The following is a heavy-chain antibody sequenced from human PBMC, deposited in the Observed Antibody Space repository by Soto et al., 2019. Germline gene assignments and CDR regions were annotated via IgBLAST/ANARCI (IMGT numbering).Heavy chain of an antibody. J-gene: IGHJ4*02. V-gene: IGHV3-21*02. D-gene: IGHD5-12*01. CDR1: GITFSTYA. CDR2: ISSSSTYI. Sequence: EVQLVESGGGLVKPGGSLRLSCAASGITFSTYAMNWVRQAPGKGLEWVSFISSSSTYIYYADSVKGRFTISRDNAKKSLYLQMNSLRADDTAVYYCASDRGLGIVATIPSYSDYWGQGTLVTVSS. CDR3: ASDRGLGIVATIPSYSDY.